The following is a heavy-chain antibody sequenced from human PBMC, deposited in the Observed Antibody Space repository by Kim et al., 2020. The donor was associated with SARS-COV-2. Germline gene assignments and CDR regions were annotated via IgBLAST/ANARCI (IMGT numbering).Heavy chain of an antibody. CDR1: GFTFSSYA. Sequence: GGSLRLSCAASGFTFSSYAMHWVRQAPGQGLEWVAVISYDGSKKYYADSVKGRFTISRDNSKNTLYLQMNSLRAEDTAVYYCARDRIGGYDSLFDYWGQGTLVTVSP. D-gene: IGHD5-12*01. J-gene: IGHJ4*02. CDR3: ARDRIGGYDSLFDY. V-gene: IGHV3-30-3*01. CDR2: ISYDGSKK.